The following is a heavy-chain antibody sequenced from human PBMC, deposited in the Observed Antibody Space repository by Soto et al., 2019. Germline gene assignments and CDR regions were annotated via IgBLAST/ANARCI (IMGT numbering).Heavy chain of an antibody. D-gene: IGHD3-22*01. J-gene: IGHJ4*02. CDR1: AFIFSSDA. CDR3: AKVALPDYDSSGNKGFDY. V-gene: IGHV3-23*01. CDR2: ISGSGGST. Sequence: GGSLRLSCAASAFIFSSDAMSWVRQAPGKGLEWVSAISGSGGSTYYADSVKGRFTISRDNSKNTLYLQMNSLRAEDTAVYYCAKVALPDYDSSGNKGFDYWGQGTLVTVSS.